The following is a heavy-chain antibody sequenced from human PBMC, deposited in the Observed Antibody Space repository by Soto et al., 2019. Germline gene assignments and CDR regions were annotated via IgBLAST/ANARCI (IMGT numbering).Heavy chain of an antibody. D-gene: IGHD3-9*01. CDR1: GFTFRSYA. J-gene: IGHJ4*02. V-gene: IGHV3-23*01. CDR2: IDGSGAGA. CDR3: AKGDILTGSKEGWDC. Sequence: EVQLLESGGGLVQPGGSLRLSCAASGFTFRSYAMSWVRQAPGRGLECVSSIDGSGAGAYYADSVKGRFTISRDNSKNTRGLERNSRGAEGRGVYYCAKGDILTGSKEGWDCGGQGTLVTVSS.